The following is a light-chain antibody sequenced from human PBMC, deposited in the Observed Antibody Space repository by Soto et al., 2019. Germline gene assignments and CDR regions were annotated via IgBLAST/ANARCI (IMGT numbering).Light chain of an antibody. CDR1: SSDVGGYNY. Sequence: QSVLTQPRSVSGSPGQSVTISCTGTSSDVGGYNYVSWYQQHPGKAPKLMIYDVSERPSGVPDRFSGSKSGNTASLTISGLQAEDEADYYCSSYAGSYTSYVFGTGTKLTVL. CDR3: SSYAGSYTSYV. CDR2: DVS. V-gene: IGLV2-11*01. J-gene: IGLJ1*01.